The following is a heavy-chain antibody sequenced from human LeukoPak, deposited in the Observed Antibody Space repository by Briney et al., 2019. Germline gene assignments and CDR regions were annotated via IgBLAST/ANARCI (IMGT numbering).Heavy chain of an antibody. CDR2: ISHSGAS. Sequence: SETLSLTCTVSGCFVSRESWTWIRQFPDKRLEWIGYISHSGASDYKPSLESRVTISRDTPKNQFFLNLNAVTAADTAVYFCARLEAGIVAVPARQPRPPPPRYCDYWGQGILVTVSS. V-gene: IGHV4-59*02. J-gene: IGHJ4*02. D-gene: IGHD2-2*01. CDR3: ARLEAGIVAVPARQPRPPPPRYCDY. CDR1: GCFVSRES.